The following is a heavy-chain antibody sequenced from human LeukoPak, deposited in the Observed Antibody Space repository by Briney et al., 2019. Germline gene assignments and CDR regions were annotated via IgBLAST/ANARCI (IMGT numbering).Heavy chain of an antibody. J-gene: IGHJ4*02. Sequence: GGSLRLSCAASGFTFSSYSMNWVRQAPGKGLEWVSSISSSSSYIYYADSVKGRFTISRDNAKNSLYLQMNSLRAGDTAVYYCARVAVAAFDYWGQGTLVTVSS. V-gene: IGHV3-21*01. D-gene: IGHD6-19*01. CDR1: GFTFSSYS. CDR2: ISSSSSYI. CDR3: ARVAVAAFDY.